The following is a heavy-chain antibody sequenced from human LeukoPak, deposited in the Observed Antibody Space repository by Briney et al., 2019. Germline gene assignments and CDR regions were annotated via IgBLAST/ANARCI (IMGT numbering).Heavy chain of an antibody. CDR2: INHSGST. J-gene: IGHJ3*02. CDR3: AREDIVVVVAATHAFDI. V-gene: IGHV4-34*01. D-gene: IGHD2-15*01. Sequence: PSETLSLTCAVYGGSSSGYYWSWIRQPPGKGLEWIGEINHSGSTNYNPSLKSRVTISVDTSKNQFSLKLSSVTAADTAVYYCAREDIVVVVAATHAFDIWGQGTMVTVSS. CDR1: GGSSSGYY.